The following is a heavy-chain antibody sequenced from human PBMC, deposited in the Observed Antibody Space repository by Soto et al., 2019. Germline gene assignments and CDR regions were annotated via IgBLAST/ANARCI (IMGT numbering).Heavy chain of an antibody. CDR2: ITSSGTTV. D-gene: IGHD6-13*01. CDR1: GFTFSSYS. J-gene: IGHJ4*02. Sequence: EVHLVESGGGLVQPGGSLRLSCAASGFTFSSYSLNWVRQAPGKGLEWVSYITSSGTTVYYADSVRGRFTISRDNAKNSLYLQMNSLRDDATAVYSCARGSSNWAYYFDFWGQGTLVTVSS. CDR3: ARGSSNWAYYFDF. V-gene: IGHV3-48*02.